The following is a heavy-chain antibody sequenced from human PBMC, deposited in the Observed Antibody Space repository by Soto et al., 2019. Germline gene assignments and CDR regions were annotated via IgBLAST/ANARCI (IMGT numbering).Heavy chain of an antibody. D-gene: IGHD1-26*01. Sequence: PGGSLRLSCAASGFTFSSYGMHWVRQAPGKGLEWVAVISYDGSNKYYADSVKGRFTISRDNSKNTLYLQMNSLRAEDTAVYYCAKMPNPGWASYCGMDVWGQGTTVTVSS. V-gene: IGHV3-30*18. CDR3: AKMPNPGWASYCGMDV. J-gene: IGHJ6*02. CDR1: GFTFSSYG. CDR2: ISYDGSNK.